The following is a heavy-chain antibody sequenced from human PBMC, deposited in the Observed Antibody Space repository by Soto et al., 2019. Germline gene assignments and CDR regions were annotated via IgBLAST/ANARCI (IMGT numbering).Heavy chain of an antibody. V-gene: IGHV3-66*01. CDR2: IYSDGST. CDR1: GFTVSTNY. D-gene: IGHD3-10*01. J-gene: IGHJ4*02. Sequence: EVQLVESGGGLVQPGGSLRLSCAVSGFTVSTNYMHWVRQAPGKGLECVSIIYSDGSTYYADSVKGRFTTSRDSAKNTLYLQMDNLRADDTAVYHCARDSSDYDSGRGFLDYWGQGTLVIVSS. CDR3: ARDSSDYDSGRGFLDY.